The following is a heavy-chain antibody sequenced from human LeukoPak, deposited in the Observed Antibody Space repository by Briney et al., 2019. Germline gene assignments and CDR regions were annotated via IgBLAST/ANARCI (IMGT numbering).Heavy chain of an antibody. Sequence: SETLSLTCAVYGGSFSGYYWSWIRQPPGKGLEWIGEINHSGSTNYNPSLKSRVTISVDRSKNQFSLKLSSVTAADTAVYYCARVYNDYSNYVDWFDPWGQGTLVTVSS. D-gene: IGHD4-11*01. CDR3: ARVYNDYSNYVDWFDP. CDR1: GGSFSGYY. CDR2: INHSGST. V-gene: IGHV4-34*01. J-gene: IGHJ5*02.